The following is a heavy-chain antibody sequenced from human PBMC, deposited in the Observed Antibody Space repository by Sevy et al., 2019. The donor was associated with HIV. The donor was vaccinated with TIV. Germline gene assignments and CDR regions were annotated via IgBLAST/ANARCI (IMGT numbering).Heavy chain of an antibody. CDR2: ISYDGSNK. D-gene: IGHD3-10*01. J-gene: IGHJ3*02. V-gene: IGHV3-30*18. Sequence: GGSLRLSCAASGCTFSSYGMHWVRQAPGKGLEWVAVISYDGSNKYYADSVKGRFTISIDNSKNTLYLQMNSLRAEDTAMYYCAKGVLWFGEKGRDAFDIWGQGTMVTVSS. CDR3: AKGVLWFGEKGRDAFDI. CDR1: GCTFSSYG.